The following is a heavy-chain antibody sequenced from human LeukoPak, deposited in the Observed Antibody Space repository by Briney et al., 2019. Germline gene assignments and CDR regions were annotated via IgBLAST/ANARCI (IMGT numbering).Heavy chain of an antibody. CDR3: ARILGYDSSGYYTGFFDY. V-gene: IGHV3-66*01. CDR2: IYSGGST. Sequence: GGSLRLSCAASGFTVSSNYMSWVRQAPGKGLEWVSVIYSGGSTYHADSVKGRFTISRDNSKNTQYLQMNSLSAEDTAVYYCARILGYDSSGYYTGFFDYWDQGTLVTVSS. J-gene: IGHJ4*02. D-gene: IGHD3-22*01. CDR1: GFTVSSNY.